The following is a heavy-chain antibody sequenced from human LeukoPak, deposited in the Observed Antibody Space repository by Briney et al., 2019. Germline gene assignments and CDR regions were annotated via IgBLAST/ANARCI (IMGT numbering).Heavy chain of an antibody. CDR1: GFTFSSYG. Sequence: PGGSLRLSCAASGFTFSSYGMHWVRQAPGKGLEWGSYISSGSSTIYYADSVKGRFTISRDNAKNSLCLQMNSLRDEDTAVYYCARENIVVVTAIRDAFDIWGQGTMVTVSS. CDR2: ISSGSSTI. D-gene: IGHD2-21*02. V-gene: IGHV3-48*02. J-gene: IGHJ3*02. CDR3: ARENIVVVTAIRDAFDI.